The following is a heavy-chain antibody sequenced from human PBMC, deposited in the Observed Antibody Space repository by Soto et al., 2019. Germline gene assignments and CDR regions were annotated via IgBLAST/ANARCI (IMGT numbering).Heavy chain of an antibody. CDR1: GGSISGYY. V-gene: IGHV4-59*01. CDR2: IYDSGKT. J-gene: IGHJ4*02. CDR3: ARDSADGSPDY. Sequence: QVQLQESGPGLVKPSETLSLTCTVSGGSISGYYWSWIRQSPGKGLEWIGYIYDSGKTNYNPSLKSRITISVDTYKNQFSLNLNSVTAADTAVYYCARDSADGSPDYWGQGTLVTVSS. D-gene: IGHD3-10*01.